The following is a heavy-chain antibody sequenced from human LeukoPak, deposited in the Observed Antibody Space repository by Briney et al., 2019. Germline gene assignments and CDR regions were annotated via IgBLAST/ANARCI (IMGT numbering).Heavy chain of an antibody. CDR3: VRGDYGDYTLFDY. Sequence: PGTSLRLSCAASRFTFSAYSLHWVRQAPGKGLEWVAVISNDGNNKYYADSVKGRFSISRDNSKNTLYLQMNSLRAEDTAVYYCVRGDYGDYTLFDYWGQGTLVTVSS. J-gene: IGHJ4*02. CDR2: ISNDGNNK. V-gene: IGHV3-30*14. CDR1: RFTFSAYS. D-gene: IGHD4-17*01.